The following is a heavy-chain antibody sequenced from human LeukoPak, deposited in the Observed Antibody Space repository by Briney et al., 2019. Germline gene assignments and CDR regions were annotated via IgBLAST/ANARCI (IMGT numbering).Heavy chain of an antibody. CDR2: IKQDGSQK. D-gene: IGHD3-10*01. CDR3: AKDRPPSLWFGESHFDY. CDR1: GFTFSSYW. V-gene: IGHV3-7*03. J-gene: IGHJ4*02. Sequence: QTGGSLRLSCAASGFTFSSYWMSWVRQAPGKGLEWVANIKQDGSQKYYVDSVKGRFSISRDNAKNSLYLQMNSLRAEDTAVYYCAKDRPPSLWFGESHFDYWGQGTLVTVSS.